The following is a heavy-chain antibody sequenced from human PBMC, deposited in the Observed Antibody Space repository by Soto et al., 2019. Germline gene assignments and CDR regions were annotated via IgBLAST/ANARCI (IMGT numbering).Heavy chain of an antibody. J-gene: IGHJ3*02. CDR2: TNPVFNTT. CDR3: ARGVYGSGNYYSGQYAFDI. CDR1: GGSLSYRG. V-gene: IGHV1-69*06. D-gene: IGHD3-10*01. Sequence: GAGGTVCCTAAGGSLSYRGVSLLRQAPGQGLGGVVRTNPVFNTTKYAPTFQGRVTIAADKSKNIAYMQMGSLKSDDTAFYYCARGVYGSGNYYSGQYAFDIWGQGTPVTVSS.